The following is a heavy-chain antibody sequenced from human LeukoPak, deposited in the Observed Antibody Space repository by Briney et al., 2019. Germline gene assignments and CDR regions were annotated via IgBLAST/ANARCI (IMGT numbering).Heavy chain of an antibody. CDR2: TYYRSTWYN. V-gene: IGHV6-1*01. D-gene: IGHD2-2*01. CDR3: ARRLTQYDCFDP. CDR1: GDIVSSNSVT. Sequence: SQTLSLTCAIAGDIVSSNSVTWHWIRQSQSRGLEWLGRTYYRSTWYNDYAVSVRGRITVNPDTSKNQFSLHLNSVTPEDTAVYYCARRLTQYDCFDPWGQGILVTVSS. J-gene: IGHJ5*02.